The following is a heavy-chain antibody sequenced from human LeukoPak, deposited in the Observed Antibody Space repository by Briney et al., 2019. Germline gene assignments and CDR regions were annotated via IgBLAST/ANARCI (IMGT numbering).Heavy chain of an antibody. J-gene: IGHJ3*01. CDR3: VRTHPLFYMDV. Sequence: GGSLRLSCAASGFTFSSYWMSWVRQAPGKGLEWVANIKQDGTEKYYVDSVKGRFTISRDNAKNSLYLQMKNLRAADTAVYYCVRTHPLFYMDVWGQGTMVTGSS. CDR1: GFTFSSYW. V-gene: IGHV3-7*01. CDR2: IKQDGTEK. D-gene: IGHD2/OR15-2a*01.